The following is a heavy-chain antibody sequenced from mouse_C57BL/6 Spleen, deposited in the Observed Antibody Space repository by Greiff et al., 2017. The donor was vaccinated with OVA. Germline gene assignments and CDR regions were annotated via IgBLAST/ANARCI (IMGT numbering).Heavy chain of an antibody. CDR3: TRAHYYGSSSYWYFDV. V-gene: IGHV5-9-1*02. Sequence: EVQLVESGEGLVKPGGSLKLSCAASGFTFSSYAMSWVRQTPEKRLEWVAYISSGGDYIYYADTVKGRFTISRDNARNTLYLQMSSLKSEDTAMYYCTRAHYYGSSSYWYFDVWGTGTTVTVSS. CDR2: ISSGGDYI. D-gene: IGHD1-1*01. J-gene: IGHJ1*03. CDR1: GFTFSSYA.